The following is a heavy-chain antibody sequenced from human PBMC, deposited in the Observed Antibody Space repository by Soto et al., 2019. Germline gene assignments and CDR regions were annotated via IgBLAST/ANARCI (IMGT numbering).Heavy chain of an antibody. Sequence: SETLSLTCTVSGGSITSHYGSWIRQSPGKGLESIGYIYHSGSTNYNPSFKSRVSTSVDTSKNQFSLKLTSVTAADTAVYYCARGNDLLYYWGQGIQVTVSS. CDR2: IYHSGST. D-gene: IGHD1-1*01. CDR1: GGSITSHY. V-gene: IGHV4-59*11. J-gene: IGHJ4*02. CDR3: ARGNDLLYY.